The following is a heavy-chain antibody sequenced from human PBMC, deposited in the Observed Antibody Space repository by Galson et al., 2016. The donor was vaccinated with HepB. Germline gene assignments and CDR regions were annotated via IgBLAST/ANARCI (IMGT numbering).Heavy chain of an antibody. CDR1: GFTFYYAW. V-gene: IGHV3-15*01. CDR2: IKSKPGGGTA. D-gene: IGHD3-10*01. J-gene: IGHJ6*03. Sequence: SLRLSCAASGFTFYYAWMSWVRQAPGKGLEYIGRIKSKPGGGTADYAAAVKDRFTISRDDSSNTLYLQVNRLKIEDTAIYYCTWIHRNASGITYEDYYYHMDLWGKGTTVTVSS. CDR3: TWIHRNASGITYEDYYYHMDL.